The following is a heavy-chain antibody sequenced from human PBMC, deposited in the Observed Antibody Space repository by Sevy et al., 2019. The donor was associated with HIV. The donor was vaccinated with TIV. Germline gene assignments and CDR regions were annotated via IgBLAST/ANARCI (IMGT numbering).Heavy chain of an antibody. CDR1: GGTFSNYA. D-gene: IGHD3-22*01. CDR3: ASSYYESSGYSPLYYYGMDV. Sequence: ASVKVSCKASGGTFSNYAISWVRQAPGQGLEWMGGIIPMFDTANSAQKFQGRVTLTADGSTSTAYMVLSSLRSEDRAVYYCASSYYESSGYSPLYYYGMDVWGQGTTVTVSS. CDR2: IIPMFDTA. V-gene: IGHV1-69*13. J-gene: IGHJ6*02.